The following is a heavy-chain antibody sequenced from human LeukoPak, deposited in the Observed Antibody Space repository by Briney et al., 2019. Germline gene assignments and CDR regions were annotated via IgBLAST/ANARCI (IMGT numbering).Heavy chain of an antibody. CDR2: MYISGST. V-gene: IGHV4-61*02. CDR3: ARHSTVTRGYYYYMDV. CDR1: GGSISSGSYY. D-gene: IGHD4-17*01. J-gene: IGHJ6*03. Sequence: PSETLSLTCTVSGGSISSGSYYWSWIRQPAGKGLEWIGRMYISGSTNYNPSLKSRVTISVDTSKNQFSLKLSSVTAADTAVYYCARHSTVTRGYYYYMDVWGKGTTVTVSS.